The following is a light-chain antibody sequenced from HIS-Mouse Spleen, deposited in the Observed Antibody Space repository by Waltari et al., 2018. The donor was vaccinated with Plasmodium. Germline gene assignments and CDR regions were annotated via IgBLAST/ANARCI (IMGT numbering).Light chain of an antibody. Sequence: DVVMTQSPLSLPVTLGQPASISCRSSQSLVHSDGNTYLTWFQQRPGQSPRRLIYKVANRDSGVPDRFSGSGSGTDFTLKISRVEAEDVGVDYCMQGTHGPGTFGQGTKVEIK. CDR2: KVA. J-gene: IGKJ1*01. V-gene: IGKV2-30*02. CDR1: QSLVHSDGNTY. CDR3: MQGTHGPGT.